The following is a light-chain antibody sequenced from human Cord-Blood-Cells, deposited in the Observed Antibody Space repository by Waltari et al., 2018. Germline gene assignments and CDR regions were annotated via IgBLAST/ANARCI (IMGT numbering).Light chain of an antibody. J-gene: IGKJ1*01. V-gene: IGKV1-5*01. Sequence: IQMTHSPSTLSPSVGDRVTITCRASQSISSWLAWYQQKPGKAPKLLIYDASSLESGVPSRFSGSGSGTEFTLTISSLQPDDFATYYCQQYNSYLWTFGQGTKVEIK. CDR3: QQYNSYLWT. CDR1: QSISSW. CDR2: DAS.